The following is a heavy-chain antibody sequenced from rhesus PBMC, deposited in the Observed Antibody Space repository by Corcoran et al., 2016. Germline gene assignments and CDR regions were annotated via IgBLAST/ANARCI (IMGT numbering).Heavy chain of an antibody. CDR3: ARTKWIQLHHWYFDL. Sequence: QVQLQESGPGLVKPSETLSLTCAVSGGSFSGYYWGWNRQPPGKGLEWIGYISGSSESTDYNPSLKSRVTISTDTSKNQFSLKLSSVTAADTAVYYCARTKWIQLHHWYFDLWGPGTPITISS. J-gene: IGHJ2*01. D-gene: IGHD5-12*01. CDR1: GGSFSGYY. V-gene: IGHV4-165*01. CDR2: ISGSSEST.